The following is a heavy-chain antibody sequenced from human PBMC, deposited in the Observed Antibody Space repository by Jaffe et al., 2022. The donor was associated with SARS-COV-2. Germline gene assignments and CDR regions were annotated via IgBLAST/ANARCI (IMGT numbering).Heavy chain of an antibody. CDR3: VRGASGGNYNYVVAH. J-gene: IGHJ4*02. CDR2: INMDGSTT. D-gene: IGHD3-16*01. CDR1: GFTFTNFW. V-gene: IGHV3-74*01. Sequence: EVQLVDSGGDLVQPGGSLRLSCVASGFTFTNFWMHWVRQAPGKGLVWVSRINMDGSTTNYADSVKGRFTISRDNAKNTVFLQMNSLRVEDTAVYYCVRGASGGNYNYVVAHWGQGTLVTVSS.